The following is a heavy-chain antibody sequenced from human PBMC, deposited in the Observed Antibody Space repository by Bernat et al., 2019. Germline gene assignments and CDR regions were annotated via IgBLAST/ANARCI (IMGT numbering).Heavy chain of an antibody. J-gene: IGHJ5*01. CDR2: ISDSGATT. CDR3: ARGTYGFFGWFDS. D-gene: IGHD3-10*01. Sequence: EVQLLESGGTLIQPGGSLRLSCAASGFTLSNYGMSWIRQAPGKGLEWVSGISDSGATTHHADSVKGRFTISRDNSNNVLYLQMYSLRAEDTAIYYCARGTYGFFGWFDSCGQRTLVTVSS. V-gene: IGHV3-23*01. CDR1: GFTLSNYG.